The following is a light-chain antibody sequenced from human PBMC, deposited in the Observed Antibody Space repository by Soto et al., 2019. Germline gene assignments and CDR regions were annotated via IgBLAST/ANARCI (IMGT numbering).Light chain of an antibody. CDR2: GDS. Sequence: QSVLTQPPSVSGAPGQRVTISCTGSSSNIGAGYDVHWYQQLPGTVPKLLIYGDSDRPSGVPDRFSGSKSGTSASLAITGLQAEDEADYYCQSYDSRLSGYVFGTGTKHTVL. CDR1: SSNIGAGYD. J-gene: IGLJ1*01. CDR3: QSYDSRLSGYV. V-gene: IGLV1-40*01.